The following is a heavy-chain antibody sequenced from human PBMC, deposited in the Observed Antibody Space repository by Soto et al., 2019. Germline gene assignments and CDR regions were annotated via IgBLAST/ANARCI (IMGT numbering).Heavy chain of an antibody. D-gene: IGHD4-17*01. CDR3: ARDRGDYDAFDI. Sequence: GGSLRLSCAASGFTVSSNYMSWVRQAPGKGLEWVSVIYSGGSTYYADSVKGRFTISRDNSKNTLYLQLNSLRAEDTVVYYCARDRGDYDAFDIWGQGTMVTVSS. CDR2: IYSGGST. V-gene: IGHV3-66*01. J-gene: IGHJ3*02. CDR1: GFTVSSNY.